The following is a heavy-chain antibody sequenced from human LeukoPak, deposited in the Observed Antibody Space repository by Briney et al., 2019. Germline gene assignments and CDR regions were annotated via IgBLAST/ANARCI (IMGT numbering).Heavy chain of an antibody. J-gene: IGHJ4*02. CDR3: AREGGGYCSSTSCYLDY. Sequence: GGSLRLSCAASGFTSSSYWMSWVRQAPGKGLGWVANIKQDGSEKNYRDSVKGRFTISRDKAKNSLYPQMNSLRAEDTAVYYCAREGGGYCSSTSCYLDYWGQGTLVTVSS. CDR2: IKQDGSEK. V-gene: IGHV3-7*01. D-gene: IGHD2-2*01. CDR1: GFTSSSYW.